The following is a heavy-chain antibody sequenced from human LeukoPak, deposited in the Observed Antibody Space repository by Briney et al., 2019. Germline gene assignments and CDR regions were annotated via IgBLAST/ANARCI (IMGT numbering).Heavy chain of an antibody. CDR2: ISYDGSNK. CDR3: AKDPSSEIVVALGAFDI. D-gene: IGHD3-22*01. V-gene: IGHV3-30*18. Sequence: QSGRSLRLSCAASGFTFSSYGMHWVRQAPGKGLEWVAVISYDGSNKYYADSVKGRFTISRDNSKYTLYLQMNSLRAEDTAVYYCAKDPSSEIVVALGAFDIWGQGTMVTVSS. CDR1: GFTFSSYG. J-gene: IGHJ3*02.